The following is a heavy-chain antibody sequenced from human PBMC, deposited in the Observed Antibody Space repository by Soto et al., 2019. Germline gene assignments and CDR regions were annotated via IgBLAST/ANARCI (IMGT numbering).Heavy chain of an antibody. D-gene: IGHD1-26*01. V-gene: IGHV1-18*01. CDR1: GYTFTNYV. J-gene: IGHJ4*02. CDR2: ISPFNGHT. Sequence: QVQLVQSGGEVKKPGASVKVSCKPAGYTFTNYVISWVRQAPGQGLEWMGWISPFNGHTKYAQKFQDRVTLTTDTSTSTAYMELRSLRFDDAGVYYCARDAGGGSYLAYWGQGTLVAVSS. CDR3: ARDAGGGSYLAY.